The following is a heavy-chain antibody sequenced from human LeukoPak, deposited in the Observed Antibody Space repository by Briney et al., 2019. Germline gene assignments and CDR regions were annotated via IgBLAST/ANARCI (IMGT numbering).Heavy chain of an antibody. CDR2: IYYSGST. J-gene: IGHJ4*02. Sequence: PSETLSLTCTVSGGSISSGGYYWSWIRQHPGKGLEWIGYIYYSGSTYYNPSLKSRVTISVDTSKNQFSLKLSSVTAADTAVYYCARGPRLVGDYQVDYWGQGTLVTVSS. CDR3: ARGPRLVGDYQVDY. V-gene: IGHV4-31*03. CDR1: GGSISSGGYY. D-gene: IGHD2-8*02.